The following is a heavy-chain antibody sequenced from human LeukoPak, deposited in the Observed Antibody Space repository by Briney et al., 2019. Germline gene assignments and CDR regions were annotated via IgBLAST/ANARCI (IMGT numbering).Heavy chain of an antibody. J-gene: IGHJ4*02. V-gene: IGHV4-30-2*01. CDR1: GGSISSGGYY. D-gene: IGHD2-2*01. CDR2: ITHSGST. CDR3: ARVLTCTTTSCYHLDY. Sequence: SQTLSLTCTVSGGSISSGGYYWSWIRQPPGKGLEWIGEITHSGSTKYNPSLKSRVTISADTSKNQFSLKLSSVTAADTAVYYCARVLTCTTTSCYHLDYWGQGTPVTVSS.